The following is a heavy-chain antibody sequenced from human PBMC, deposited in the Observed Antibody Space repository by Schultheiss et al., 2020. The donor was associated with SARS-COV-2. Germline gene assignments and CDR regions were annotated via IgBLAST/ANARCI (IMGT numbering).Heavy chain of an antibody. CDR2: INHSGST. CDR1: GGSFSGYY. D-gene: IGHD3-3*01. V-gene: IGHV4-34*01. J-gene: IGHJ4*02. Sequence: SQTLSLTCAVYGGSFSGYYWSWIRQPPGKGLEWIGEINHSGSTNYNPSLKSRVTISVDTSKNQFSLKLSSVTAADTAVYYCAKDVNDFWSGYWGQGTLVTVSS. CDR3: AKDVNDFWSGY.